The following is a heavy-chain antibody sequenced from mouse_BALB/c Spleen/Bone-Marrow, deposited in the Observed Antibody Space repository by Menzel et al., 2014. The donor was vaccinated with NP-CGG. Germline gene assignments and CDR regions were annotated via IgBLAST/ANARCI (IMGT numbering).Heavy chain of an antibody. J-gene: IGHJ2*01. D-gene: IGHD2-1*01. CDR2: IRLKSNNYAT. V-gene: IGHV6-6*02. CDR3: TRRGNYFYFDY. CDR1: GFTFSNYW. Sequence: EVKLVESGGGLVQPGGSMKLSCVASGFTFSNYWMNWVRQSPEKGLEWVAEIRLKSNNYATHYAESVKGRFTISRDDSTSSVYLQMNHLGAEDTGIYYCTRRGNYFYFDYWGQGTTLSVSS.